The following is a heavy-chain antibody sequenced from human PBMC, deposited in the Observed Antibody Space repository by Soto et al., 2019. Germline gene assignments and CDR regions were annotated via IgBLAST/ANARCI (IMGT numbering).Heavy chain of an antibody. D-gene: IGHD2-8*01. J-gene: IGHJ6*03. CDR2: INSDGSST. CDR1: GFTFSSYW. CDR3: ARGLMVPPYYYYYYMDV. Sequence: PGGSLRLSCAASGFTFSSYWMHWVRQAPGKGLVWVSRINSDGSSTSYADSVKGRFTISRDNAKNTLYLQMNSLRAEDTAVYYCARGLMVPPYYYYYYMDVWGKGTTVTVSS. V-gene: IGHV3-74*01.